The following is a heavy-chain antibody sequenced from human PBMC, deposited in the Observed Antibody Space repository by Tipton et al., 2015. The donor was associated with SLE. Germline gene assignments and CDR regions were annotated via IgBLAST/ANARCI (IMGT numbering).Heavy chain of an antibody. D-gene: IGHD2-21*02. CDR2: ISGRGVST. J-gene: IGHJ1*01. CDR1: GFTFSIYA. V-gene: IGHV3-23*01. Sequence: SLRLSCAASGFTFSIYAMGWVRQAPGKGLEWVSIISGRGVSTYYSDAVRGRFTISRDNSKNTVYLQLNSLRAEDTAVYYCAKVHDLRYFQDWGQGTLVTVSS. CDR3: AKVHDLRYFQD.